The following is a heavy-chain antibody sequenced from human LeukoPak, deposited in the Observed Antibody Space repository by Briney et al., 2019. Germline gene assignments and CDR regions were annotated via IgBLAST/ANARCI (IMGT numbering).Heavy chain of an antibody. V-gene: IGHV5-51*01. CDR3: ARLVIGDYFDY. Sequence: GESLKISCEGSGYSFPSYWIGGVRPMPGKGLEWMGIIYPGDPDTRYSPSFQGQVTISADKSTSTAYLQWSSLKASDTAMYYCARLVIGDYFDYWGQGTLVTVSS. J-gene: IGHJ4*02. CDR1: GYSFPSYW. D-gene: IGHD3-22*01. CDR2: IYPGDPDT.